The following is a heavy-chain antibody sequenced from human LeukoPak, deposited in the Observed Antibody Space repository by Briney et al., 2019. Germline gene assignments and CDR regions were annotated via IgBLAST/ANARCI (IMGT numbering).Heavy chain of an antibody. V-gene: IGHV3-48*02. Sequence: GGSLRLSCAASVFTFSSYSMNWVRQAPGKGLEWVSYISSSGSTIYSAGSMKGRFTISRDNAKNSLYLQMNSLRDEDTAVYYCLRDGSFMGTLHYWGQGTLVTVSS. CDR1: VFTFSSYS. J-gene: IGHJ4*02. CDR3: LRDGSFMGTLHY. CDR2: ISSSGSTI. D-gene: IGHD5-18*01.